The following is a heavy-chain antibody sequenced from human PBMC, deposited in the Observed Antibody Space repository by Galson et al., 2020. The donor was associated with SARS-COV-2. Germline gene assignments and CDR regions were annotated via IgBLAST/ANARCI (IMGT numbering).Heavy chain of an antibody. J-gene: IGHJ6*02. Sequence: GESLKISCKASGYTFSNYWIAWVRQMPGKGPEWMGIIYPDDYDTRYSPSFQGQVTISAARSISTAYLQWSSLKASDTAMYYCAKVLVPPAKALTGYYFGMDVWGQGTKVTGS. CDR2: IYPDDYDT. V-gene: IGHV5-51*01. CDR1: GYTFSNYW. CDR3: AKVLVPPAKALTGYYFGMDV. D-gene: IGHD3-9*01.